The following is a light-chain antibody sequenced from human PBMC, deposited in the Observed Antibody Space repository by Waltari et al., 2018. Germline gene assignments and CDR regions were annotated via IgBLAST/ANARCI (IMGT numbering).Light chain of an antibody. CDR2: DDT. CDR3: QVWDSSSDHVV. J-gene: IGLJ2*01. V-gene: IGLV3-21*03. Sequence: SYVLTQPPSVSVAPGTTARITCGGNNIRRKSVHWYQQKPGQAPGLVVYDDTDLPSGIPERFSGSNSGNTAALTLRRVEAGDEADYYCQVWDSSSDHVVFGGGTKLNVL. CDR1: NIRRKS.